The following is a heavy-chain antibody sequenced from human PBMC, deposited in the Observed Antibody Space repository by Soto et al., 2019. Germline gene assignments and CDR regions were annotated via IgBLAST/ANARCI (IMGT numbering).Heavy chain of an antibody. CDR3: ARNRGYFDY. Sequence: QITLKESGPTLVKPTQTLTLTCTFTGFSLSTSGVGVGWIRQPPGKDLEWLAFIYWNDDKRYSASLKSRLTITKDTAKNQVALTMTNMAPVDTATYYCARNRGYFDYWRQGTLVTVSS. CDR1: GFSLSTSGVG. D-gene: IGHD1-1*01. CDR2: IYWNDDK. J-gene: IGHJ4*02. V-gene: IGHV2-5*01.